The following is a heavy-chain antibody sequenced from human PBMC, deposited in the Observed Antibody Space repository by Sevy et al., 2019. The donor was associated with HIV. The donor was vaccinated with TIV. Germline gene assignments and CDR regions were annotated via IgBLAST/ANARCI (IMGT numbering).Heavy chain of an antibody. Sequence: GGSLRLSCAASGFTVSSNYMSWVRQAPGKGLEWVSVIYSGGSTYYADSVKGRFTISRDNSKNKLYLQMNSLRAEDPAVYYCARDLGGSRDYYYGMDVWGQGTTVTVSS. V-gene: IGHV3-53*01. CDR3: ARDLGGSRDYYYGMDV. CDR1: GFTVSSNY. D-gene: IGHD3-16*01. J-gene: IGHJ6*02. CDR2: IYSGGST.